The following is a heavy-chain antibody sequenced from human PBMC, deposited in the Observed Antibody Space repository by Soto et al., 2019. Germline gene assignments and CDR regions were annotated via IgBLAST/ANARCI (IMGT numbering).Heavy chain of an antibody. V-gene: IGHV3-9*01. CDR2: ISWNSDMI. Sequence: GGSLRLSCAASGFTFDDYAMHWVRQGPGKGLEWVSGISWNSDMITYADSVKGRFTVSRDNAKNSLDLEMNSLRVEDTALYYCVKDTYILVGATHLDSWGQGTLVTVSA. D-gene: IGHD1-26*01. J-gene: IGHJ4*02. CDR3: VKDTYILVGATHLDS. CDR1: GFTFDDYA.